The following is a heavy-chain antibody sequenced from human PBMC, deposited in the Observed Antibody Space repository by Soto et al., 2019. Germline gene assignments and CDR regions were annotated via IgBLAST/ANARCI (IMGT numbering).Heavy chain of an antibody. CDR3: ARGRGGAAGTDYMDV. V-gene: IGHV4-34*01. D-gene: IGHD6-13*01. CDR1: GGYFSGYY. Sequence: SVPLSVTCAVDGGYFSGYYWSWIRKTTGKGLEWIGEINHSGSTNYNPSLKSRVTISVDTSKNQFSLKLSSVTAADTAVYYCARGRGGAAGTDYMDVWGKGTTVTVSS. J-gene: IGHJ6*03. CDR2: INHSGST.